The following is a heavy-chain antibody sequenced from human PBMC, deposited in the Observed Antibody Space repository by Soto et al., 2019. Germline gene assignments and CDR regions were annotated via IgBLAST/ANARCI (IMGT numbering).Heavy chain of an antibody. CDR2: IYTSGST. CDR1: GGSISSYY. D-gene: IGHD6-19*01. J-gene: IGHJ4*02. CDR3: ARLSKGLQWLAYFDY. Sequence: QVQLQESGPGLVKPSETLSLTCTVSGGSISSYYWSWIRQPAGKGLEWIGRIYTSGSTNYNPSLKSRVTTSVDTSKDQFSLKLSSVTAADTAVYYCARLSKGLQWLAYFDYWGQGTLVTVSS. V-gene: IGHV4-4*07.